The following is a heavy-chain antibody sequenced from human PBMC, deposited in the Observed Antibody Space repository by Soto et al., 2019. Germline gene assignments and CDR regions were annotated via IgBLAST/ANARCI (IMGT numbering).Heavy chain of an antibody. CDR1: GVSFRGYY. CDR3: ARGKYCSGGSCPWYYYYMDV. J-gene: IGHJ6*03. CDR2: INHSGST. V-gene: IGHV4-34*01. Sequence: SETLSITCAVYGVSFRGYYWSRIRQPPGKGLEWIGEINHSGSTNYNPSLKSRVTISVDTSKNQFSLKLSSVTAADTAVYYCARGKYCSGGSCPWYYYYMDVWGKGTTVTVSS. D-gene: IGHD2-15*01.